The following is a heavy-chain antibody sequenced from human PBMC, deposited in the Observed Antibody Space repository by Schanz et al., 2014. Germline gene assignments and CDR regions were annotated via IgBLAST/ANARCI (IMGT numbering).Heavy chain of an antibody. J-gene: IGHJ4*01. V-gene: IGHV3-11*05. D-gene: IGHD6-13*01. CDR2: ISGTTTYT. CDR1: EFTFSDYY. Sequence: VQLVESGGGLVKPGGSLRLSCEASEFTFSDYYMNWVRQAPGKGLEWVSYISGTTTYTNYADSVKGRFTISRDNAKNSLYLQMNSLRAEDTAVYYCAREQIMAAAGLVDYWGHGTLVTVSS. CDR3: AREQIMAAAGLVDY.